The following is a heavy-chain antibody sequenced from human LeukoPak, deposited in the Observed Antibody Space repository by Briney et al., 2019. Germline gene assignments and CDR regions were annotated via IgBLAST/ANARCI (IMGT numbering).Heavy chain of an antibody. CDR3: ARARAETCYYGMDV. CDR2: ISSGSEYR. Sequence: PGGSLRLLCAASGFPFSSYAMNWVRQAPGKGLEWVSCISSGSEYRFYADSVKGRFIISRDNTKNSLYLQRNSLRAEDTVVYYCARARAETCYYGMDVWGQGTTVTVSS. V-gene: IGHV3-21*01. J-gene: IGHJ6*02. CDR1: GFPFSSYA.